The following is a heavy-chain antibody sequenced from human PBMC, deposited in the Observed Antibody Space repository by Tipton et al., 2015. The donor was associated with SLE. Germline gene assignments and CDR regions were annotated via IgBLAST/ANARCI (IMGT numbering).Heavy chain of an antibody. D-gene: IGHD1-1*01. CDR2: ISGGGGSL. J-gene: IGHJ6*02. V-gene: IGHV3-23*01. CDR1: GFTFSPYS. CDR3: AKDRTGSHYGLDV. Sequence: SLRLSCVGSGFTFSPYSMTWVRQAPGKGLDWVSTISGGGGSLFYADSVKGRFTTSRDNSRNTVYLEMNSLRPEDTALYYCAKDRTGSHYGLDVWGHGTTVIVPS.